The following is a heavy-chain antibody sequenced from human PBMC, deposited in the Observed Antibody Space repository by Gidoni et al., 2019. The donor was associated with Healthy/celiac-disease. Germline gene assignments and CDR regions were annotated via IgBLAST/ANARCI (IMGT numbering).Heavy chain of an antibody. CDR3: ASMFYRDYGDYEYYFDY. CDR2: INPNSGGT. D-gene: IGHD4-17*01. J-gene: IGHJ4*02. CDR1: GSTFTGPH. V-gene: IGHV1-2*02. Sequence: QVQLVQSGAEVKKPGASVTVSCTPSGSTFTGPHMHWVRQAPGQGLEWMGWINPNSGGTNYAQKFQGRVTMTRDTSISTAYMELSRLRSDDTAVYYCASMFYRDYGDYEYYFDYWGQGTLVTVSS.